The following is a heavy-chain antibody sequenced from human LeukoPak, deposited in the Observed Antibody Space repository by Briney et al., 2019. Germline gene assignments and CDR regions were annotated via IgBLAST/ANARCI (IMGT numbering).Heavy chain of an antibody. CDR2: IYWNDDK. CDR3: AHRPRGLYYYDSSGYSYFDY. CDR1: GFSLSTSGVG. J-gene: IGHJ4*02. Sequence: ESGPTLVKPTQTLTQTCTFSGFSLSTSGVGVGWIRQPPGKALEWLALIYWNDDKRYSPSLKSRLTITKDISKNQVVLTMTNMDPVDTATYYCAHRPRGLYYYDSSGYSYFDYWGQGTLVTVSS. D-gene: IGHD3-22*01. V-gene: IGHV2-5*01.